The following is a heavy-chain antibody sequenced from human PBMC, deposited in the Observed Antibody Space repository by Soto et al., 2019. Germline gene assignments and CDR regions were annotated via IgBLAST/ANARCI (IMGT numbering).Heavy chain of an antibody. Sequence: QLQLQESGPGLVKPSETLSLSCTVSGGSISSSSYYCGWIRQPPGKGLEWIGSSYYSGSSYYNPSLKSGVTKSVDTSKNQYSLKLSSVTAADTAVYYGARQGGFLDPDAFDIWGQGTMVTVSS. CDR2: SYYSGSS. CDR1: GGSISSSSYY. V-gene: IGHV4-39*01. CDR3: ARQGGFLDPDAFDI. D-gene: IGHD1-1*01. J-gene: IGHJ3*02.